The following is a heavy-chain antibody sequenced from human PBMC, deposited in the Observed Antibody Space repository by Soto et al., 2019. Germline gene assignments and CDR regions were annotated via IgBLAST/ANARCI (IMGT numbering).Heavy chain of an antibody. Sequence: SVNVSCKASGGTFSSYGISWVRQAPGQGLERMGGIIPIFDRANYAQKFQGRVTITAGESTSTTYMELSSLRSEDTAVYYCARDRDSALVPGDYYYFGMDVWGQGTTVTVSS. D-gene: IGHD5-18*01. CDR1: GGTFSSYG. CDR2: IIPIFDRA. J-gene: IGHJ6*02. CDR3: ARDRDSALVPGDYYYFGMDV. V-gene: IGHV1-69*13.